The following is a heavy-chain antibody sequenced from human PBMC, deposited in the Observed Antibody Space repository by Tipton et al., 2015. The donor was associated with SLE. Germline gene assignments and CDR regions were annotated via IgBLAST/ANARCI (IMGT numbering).Heavy chain of an antibody. V-gene: IGHV4-4*02. CDR2: IYHSGST. CDR3: ARGDDYGDYGSAFDI. CDR1: GDSISKMNW. D-gene: IGHD4-17*01. Sequence: TLSLTCAVSGDSISKMNWWSWVRQPPGKGLEWIGEIYHSGSTHYNPSLKRSVTISVDTSKNQFSLKLSSVTAADTAVYYCARGDDYGDYGSAFDIWGQGTMVTVSS. J-gene: IGHJ3*02.